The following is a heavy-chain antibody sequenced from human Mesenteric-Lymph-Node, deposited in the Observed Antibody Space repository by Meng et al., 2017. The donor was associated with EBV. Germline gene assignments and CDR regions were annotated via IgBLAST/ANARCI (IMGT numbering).Heavy chain of an antibody. CDR2: VHHSGLT. Sequence: QWKMQASGSGMVTPSQTLSLPCTVSGGSVNSGGYSWSWIRQSPEKGLEWIGYVHHSGLTYYNPSLETRVIISLERSKNQFSLKLTSVTAADTAVYYCAGGDYVNQFNYWGQGTLVTVSS. CDR3: AGGDYVNQFNY. V-gene: IGHV4-30-2*06. CDR1: GGSVNSGGYS. D-gene: IGHD4-17*01. J-gene: IGHJ4*02.